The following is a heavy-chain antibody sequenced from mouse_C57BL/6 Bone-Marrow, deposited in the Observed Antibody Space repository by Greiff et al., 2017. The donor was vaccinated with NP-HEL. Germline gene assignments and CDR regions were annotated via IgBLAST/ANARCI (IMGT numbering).Heavy chain of an antibody. V-gene: IGHV1-59*01. CDR2: IDPSDSYT. D-gene: IGHD1-1*01. CDR3: ARFYGSSYNFDY. CDR1: GYTFTSYW. J-gene: IGHJ2*01. Sequence: QVQLQQPGAELVRPGPSVKLSCKASGYTFTSYWMHWVKQRPGQGLEWIGVIDPSDSYTNYNQKFKGKATLTVDTSSSTAYMQRSSLTSEDSAVYYCARFYGSSYNFDYWGQGTTLTVSS.